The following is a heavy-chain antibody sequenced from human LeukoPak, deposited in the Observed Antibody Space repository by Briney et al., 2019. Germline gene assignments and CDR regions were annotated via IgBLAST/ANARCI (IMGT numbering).Heavy chain of an antibody. D-gene: IGHD3-22*01. V-gene: IGHV4-39*01. Sequence: SETLSLTCTVSGGSISSSSYYWGWIRQPPGKGLDWIGTIYYGGSTYYNPSLKSRVTISVDTSKRQFSLKLSSVTAADTAIYYCARHIWDYYDSSGYPIYFQNWGQGTLVTVSS. CDR3: ARHIWDYYDSSGYPIYFQN. J-gene: IGHJ1*01. CDR1: GGSISSSSYY. CDR2: IYYGGST.